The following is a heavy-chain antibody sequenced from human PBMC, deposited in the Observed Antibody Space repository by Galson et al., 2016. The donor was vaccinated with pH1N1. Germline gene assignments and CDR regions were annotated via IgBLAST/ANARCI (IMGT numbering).Heavy chain of an antibody. CDR2: IIPIFSTV. Sequence: SVKVSCKASGGTFGSYGINWVRQAPGQGLEWMGGIIPIFSTVKYAQNFQGRVTITADESTTTAYMELSSLRSEDTAMYYCAREDYYDTDLSDWYFDLWGRGTLLTVSS. CDR1: GGTFGSYG. J-gene: IGHJ2*01. D-gene: IGHD3-22*01. CDR3: AREDYYDTDLSDWYFDL. V-gene: IGHV1-69*13.